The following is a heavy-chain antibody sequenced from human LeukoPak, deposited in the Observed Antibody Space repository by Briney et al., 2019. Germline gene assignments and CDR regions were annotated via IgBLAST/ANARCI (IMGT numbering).Heavy chain of an antibody. CDR2: INPNSGGT. Sequence: ASVKVSCKASGYTFTGYYMHWVRQAPGQGLEWMGRINPNSGGTSYAQKFQGRVTMTRDTSISTAYMELSRLRSDDTAVYYCARGTITMVRGVITRWGQGTLVTVSS. V-gene: IGHV1-2*06. CDR1: GYTFTGYY. CDR3: ARGTITMVRGVITR. D-gene: IGHD3-10*01. J-gene: IGHJ4*02.